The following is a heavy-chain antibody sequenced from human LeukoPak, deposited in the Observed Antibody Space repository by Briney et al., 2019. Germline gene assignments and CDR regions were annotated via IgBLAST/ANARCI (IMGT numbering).Heavy chain of an antibody. CDR1: GYTFTTYA. Sequence: ASVTLSCKASGYTFTTYAISWVRQAPGQWLEWMGWILPHSGNTNYAHKLQGRVTVTKDTSTTAAYMELRSLTSDDTAVYFCAKDRRGSRNSLDVWGQGTTITVSS. CDR2: ILPHSGNT. J-gene: IGHJ6*02. CDR3: AKDRRGSRNSLDV. D-gene: IGHD3-16*01. V-gene: IGHV1-18*01.